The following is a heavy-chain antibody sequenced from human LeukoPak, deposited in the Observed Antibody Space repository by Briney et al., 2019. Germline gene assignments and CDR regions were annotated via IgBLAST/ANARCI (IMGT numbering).Heavy chain of an antibody. CDR2: IKQDGSEK. J-gene: IGHJ4*02. Sequence: GGSLRLSCVASGFAFSSYWMTWVRQAPGKGLEWVANIKQDGSEKYCVDSVEGRFTISRDNAKNLLYLQMNSLRAEDTAVYYCARDRNTDFWSGYYTNYFDYWGQGTLVTVSS. V-gene: IGHV3-7*01. D-gene: IGHD3-3*01. CDR3: ARDRNTDFWSGYYTNYFDY. CDR1: GFAFSSYW.